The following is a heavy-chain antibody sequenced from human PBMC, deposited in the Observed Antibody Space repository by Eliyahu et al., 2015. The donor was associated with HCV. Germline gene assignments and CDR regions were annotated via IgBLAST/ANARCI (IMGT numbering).Heavy chain of an antibody. Sequence: EVQLLESGGGLVQPGGSLRLSCAASGFTFSSHAMSWVRQAPGKGLEWVSAISGSGGLTYYADSVKGRFTISRDNSKNTLYLQMNSLRAEDTAVYYCAKQSGSSSWYYFDYWGQGTLVTVSS. CDR1: GFTFSSHA. CDR3: AKQSGSSSWYYFDY. J-gene: IGHJ4*02. CDR2: ISGSGGLT. D-gene: IGHD6-13*01. V-gene: IGHV3-23*01.